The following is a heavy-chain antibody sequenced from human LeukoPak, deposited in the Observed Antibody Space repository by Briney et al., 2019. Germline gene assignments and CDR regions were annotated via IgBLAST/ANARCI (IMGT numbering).Heavy chain of an antibody. CDR1: GFTSSDYS. Sequence: PGGSLRLSCAASGFTSSDYSMIWVRQAPGTGLEWVSSISLGSCYIHHADSVKGRFTISRDNNQNSLSLQMNSLRGDDTGVYLCVRVGVMGWRPSMIYYMHVWGKGTTVTVSS. CDR2: ISLGSCYI. J-gene: IGHJ6*03. V-gene: IGHV3-21*01. D-gene: IGHD3-22*01. CDR3: VRVGVMGWRPSMIYYMHV.